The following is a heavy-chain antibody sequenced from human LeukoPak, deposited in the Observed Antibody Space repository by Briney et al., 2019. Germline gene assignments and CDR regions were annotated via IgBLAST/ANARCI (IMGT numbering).Heavy chain of an antibody. CDR2: INPNSGGI. D-gene: IGHD4-17*01. CDR3: ARRTYGDYDYYFDY. J-gene: IGHJ4*02. CDR1: GYTFTGYY. V-gene: IGHV1-2*04. Sequence: ASVKVSCKASGYTFTGYYMHWVRQAPGQGLEWMGWINPNSGGINYAQKFQGWVTMTRDTSISTAYMELSRLRSDDTAVYYCARRTYGDYDYYFDYWGQGTLVTVSS.